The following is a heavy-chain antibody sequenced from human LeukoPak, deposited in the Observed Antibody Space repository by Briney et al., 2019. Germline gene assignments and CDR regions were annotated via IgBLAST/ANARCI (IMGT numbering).Heavy chain of an antibody. D-gene: IGHD5-18*01. Sequence: GGSLRLSCAASGFTFSSYGMHWVRQAPGKGLEWVAFIRYDGSNKYYADSVKGRFTISRDNSKNTLYLQMNSLRAEDTAVYYCAKDAKEGSYGHQRPYYFDYWGQGTLVTVSS. CDR2: IRYDGSNK. CDR1: GFTFSSYG. V-gene: IGHV3-30*02. CDR3: AKDAKEGSYGHQRPYYFDY. J-gene: IGHJ4*02.